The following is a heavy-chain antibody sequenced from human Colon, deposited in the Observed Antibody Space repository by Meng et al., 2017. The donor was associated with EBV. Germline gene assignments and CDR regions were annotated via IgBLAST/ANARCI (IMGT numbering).Heavy chain of an antibody. CDR2: INHSGST. D-gene: IGHD6-19*01. CDR1: CVSFSCQY. Sequence: LQQCGAVRWNPSETLSPTGAVYCVSFSCQYRTWCRQPPGKGLEWIGEINHSGSTNYNPSLKSRVTISTDTSKNQFSLKVKSVTAADTAVYFCARLYPPDQWLLTSDTSEYWGQGTLVTVSS. J-gene: IGHJ4*02. V-gene: IGHV4-34*01. CDR3: ARLYPPDQWLLTSDTSEY.